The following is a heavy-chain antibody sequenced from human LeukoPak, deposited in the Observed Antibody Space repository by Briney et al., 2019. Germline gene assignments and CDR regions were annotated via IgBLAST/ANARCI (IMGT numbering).Heavy chain of an antibody. V-gene: IGHV4-59*01. CDR3: ARGGPRWLDP. J-gene: IGHJ5*02. D-gene: IGHD3-16*01. Sequence: VKPSETLSLTCSVSRGSMTSYYWTWIRQPPGKGLEWIGSLFYSGSPNANPSLKSRVTMSADTSRNQFFLTLTSVTAADTALYFCARGGPRWLDPWGQGTLVIVSS. CDR2: LFYSGSP. CDR1: RGSMTSYY.